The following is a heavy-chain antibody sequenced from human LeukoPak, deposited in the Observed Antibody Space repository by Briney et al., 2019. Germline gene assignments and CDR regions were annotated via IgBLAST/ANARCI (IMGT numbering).Heavy chain of an antibody. D-gene: IGHD5-12*01. Sequence: ASVTVSCKASGGTFNTYAISWVRQAPGQGLEWMGRIILTSNIANYAHKFQGRVTITADKSTGTAYMELYSLRSEDTAVYYCASVYSGYDNTIDYWGQGTLATVSS. CDR3: ASVYSGYDNTIDY. V-gene: IGHV1-69*04. J-gene: IGHJ4*02. CDR2: IILTSNIA. CDR1: GGTFNTYA.